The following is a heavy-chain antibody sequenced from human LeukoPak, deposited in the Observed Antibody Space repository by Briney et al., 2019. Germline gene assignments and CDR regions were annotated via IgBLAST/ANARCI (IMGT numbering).Heavy chain of an antibody. J-gene: IGHJ4*02. Sequence: GGSLRLSCAAPGFTFSSYWMNWARQAPGKGLEWVASINHNGNVNYYVDSVKGRFTLSRDNAKNSLFLQLNSLRAEDTAVYYCVKNSGWYCLDYWGQGITVIVSS. CDR2: INHNGNVN. D-gene: IGHD6-13*01. V-gene: IGHV3-7*03. CDR3: VKNSGWYCLDY. CDR1: GFTFSSYW.